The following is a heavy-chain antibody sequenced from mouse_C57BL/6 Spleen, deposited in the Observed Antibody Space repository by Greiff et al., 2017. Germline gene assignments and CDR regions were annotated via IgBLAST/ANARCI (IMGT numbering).Heavy chain of an antibody. Sequence: EVQLQQSGPELVKPGASVKISCKASGYSFTGYYMNWVKQSPEKSLEWIGEINPSTGGTTYNQKFKAKATLTVDKSSSTAYMQLKSLTSEDSAVYYCARPYSNYNFDVWGTGTTVTVSS. CDR3: ARPYSNYNFDV. V-gene: IGHV1-42*01. CDR1: GYSFTGYY. D-gene: IGHD2-5*01. CDR2: INPSTGGT. J-gene: IGHJ1*03.